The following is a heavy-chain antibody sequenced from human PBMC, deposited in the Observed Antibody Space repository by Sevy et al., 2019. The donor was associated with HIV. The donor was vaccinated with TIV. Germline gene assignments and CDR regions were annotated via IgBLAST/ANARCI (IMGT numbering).Heavy chain of an antibody. CDR1: GFTFSSYG. Sequence: GGSLRLSCAASGFTFSSYGMHWVRQAPGKGLEWVAVISYDGSNKYYADSVKGRFTISRDNFKNTRYLQMNSLRAEEKGVYYGERDGGHQDIVVVVAAANYWFDPWGQGTLVTVSS. V-gene: IGHV3-30-3*01. J-gene: IGHJ5*02. CDR2: ISYDGSNK. CDR3: ERDGGHQDIVVVVAAANYWFDP. D-gene: IGHD2-15*01.